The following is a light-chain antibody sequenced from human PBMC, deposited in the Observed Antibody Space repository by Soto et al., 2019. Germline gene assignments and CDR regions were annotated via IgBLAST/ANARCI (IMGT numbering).Light chain of an antibody. Sequence: NFMLTQPHSVSASPGKTVTISCTRSSGSIASNFVQWYQQRPGSSPTTVIYDDNQRPSGVPDRFSGSIDSSSNSASLTISGLKTEDEADYYCQSYGNTNVVFGGGTKVTVL. CDR2: DDN. CDR1: SGSIASNF. V-gene: IGLV6-57*01. CDR3: QSYGNTNVV. J-gene: IGLJ2*01.